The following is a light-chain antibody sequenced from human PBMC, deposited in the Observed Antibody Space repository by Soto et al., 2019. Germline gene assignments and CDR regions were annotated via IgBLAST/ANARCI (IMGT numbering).Light chain of an antibody. CDR2: KVS. V-gene: IGKV2-30*02. CDR3: MQGTHWPIT. Sequence: EVLMTQSQLSLPVTLGQPASISCRSNQSLVHSDGIAYFSWFQQRPGRSPRRLIYKVSNRDSGVPARFSGSGSGTDFALKISRVEAEDVGVYYCMQGTHWPITFGQGTRLEIK. CDR1: QSLVHSDGIAY. J-gene: IGKJ5*01.